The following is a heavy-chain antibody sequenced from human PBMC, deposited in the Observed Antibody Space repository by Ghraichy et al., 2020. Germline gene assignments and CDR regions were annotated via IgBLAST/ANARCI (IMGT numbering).Heavy chain of an antibody. Sequence: SETLSLTCTVSGGSISSYYWSWIRQPPGKGLEWVGYIYYSGSTNYNPSLKSRVTISVDTSKNQFSLKLSSVTAADTAVYYCARDMNSYCSGGSCYPGWFDPGGQGTLVTVSS. CDR2: IYYSGST. D-gene: IGHD2-15*01. V-gene: IGHV4-59*01. J-gene: IGHJ5*02. CDR1: GGSISSYY. CDR3: ARDMNSYCSGGSCYPGWFDP.